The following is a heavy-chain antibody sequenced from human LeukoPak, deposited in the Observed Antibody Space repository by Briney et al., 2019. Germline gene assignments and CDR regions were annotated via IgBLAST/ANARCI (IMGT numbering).Heavy chain of an antibody. Sequence: SETLSLTCTVSGGSVSSGSYYWSWIRQPPGKGLEWIGCIYYSGSTNYNPSLKSRVTISVDTSKNQFSLKLSSVTAADTAVYYCAREERPRRSAFDIWGQGTMVTVSS. CDR3: AREERPRRSAFDI. D-gene: IGHD5-24*01. CDR2: IYYSGST. V-gene: IGHV4-61*01. J-gene: IGHJ3*02. CDR1: GGSVSSGSYY.